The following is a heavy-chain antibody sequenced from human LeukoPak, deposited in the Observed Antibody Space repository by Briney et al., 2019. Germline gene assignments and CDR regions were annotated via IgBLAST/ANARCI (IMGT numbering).Heavy chain of an antibody. D-gene: IGHD5-12*01. CDR3: VRDGGVSGYDLLDY. J-gene: IGHJ4*02. Sequence: GESLRLSCAASGFTFSNYWMTWVRQAPGGGLEWVAHINQDGSEEHYMDSVKARFTISRDNAKNSLSLQMNSLRAADTAVYYCVRDGGVSGYDLLDYWGQGTLVTVSS. CDR2: INQDGSEE. V-gene: IGHV3-7*01. CDR1: GFTFSNYW.